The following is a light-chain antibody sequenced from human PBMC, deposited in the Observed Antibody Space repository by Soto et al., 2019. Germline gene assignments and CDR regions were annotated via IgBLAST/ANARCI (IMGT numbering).Light chain of an antibody. Sequence: QSALTQPASVSGSPGQSIAISCIGTSSDVGGYKYVSWYQQHPGKAPKLVIYDVSNRPSGVSDRFSGSKSGNTASLTISGLQAEDEGDFYCSSYTGTSTYVFGTGTKVTVL. CDR3: SSYTGTSTYV. CDR1: SSDVGGYKY. J-gene: IGLJ1*01. V-gene: IGLV2-14*01. CDR2: DVS.